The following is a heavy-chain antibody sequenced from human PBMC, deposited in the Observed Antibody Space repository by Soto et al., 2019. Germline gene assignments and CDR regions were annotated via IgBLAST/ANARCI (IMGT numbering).Heavy chain of an antibody. CDR1: GGSFRGYD. D-gene: IGHD6-6*01. V-gene: IGHV4-34*01. Sequence: SVPLSLTGAVYGGSFRGYDWRWIRQPPGKGLEWIGEINHSGSTNYNPSLKSRVTISVDTSKNQFSLKLSSVTAADTAVYYCARASIAARSWFDPWGQGTLVTVS. CDR3: ARASIAARSWFDP. CDR2: INHSGST. J-gene: IGHJ5*02.